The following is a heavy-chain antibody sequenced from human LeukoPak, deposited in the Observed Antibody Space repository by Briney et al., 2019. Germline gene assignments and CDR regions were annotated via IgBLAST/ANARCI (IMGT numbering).Heavy chain of an antibody. CDR3: ARARYYYGSGDIYYFDY. D-gene: IGHD3-10*01. CDR2: IYTSGST. Sequence: PSETLSLTCTVSGGSISSYYWSWIRQPAGKGLEWIGRIYTSGSTNYNPSLKSRVTISVDTSKNQFSLKLSSVTAADTVVYYCARARYYYGSGDIYYFDYWGQGTLVTVSS. J-gene: IGHJ4*02. CDR1: GGSISSYY. V-gene: IGHV4-4*07.